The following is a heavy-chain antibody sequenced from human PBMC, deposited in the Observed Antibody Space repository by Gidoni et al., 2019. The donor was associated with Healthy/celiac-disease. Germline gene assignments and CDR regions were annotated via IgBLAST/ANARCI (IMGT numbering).Heavy chain of an antibody. D-gene: IGHD3-10*01. CDR1: GGSISSSSYY. J-gene: IGHJ6*02. V-gene: IGHV4-39*01. Sequence: QLQLQESGPGLVKPSETLSLTCTVSGGSISSSSYYWGWIRQPPGKGLEWIGSIYYSGSTYYNPSLKSRVTISVDTSKNQFSLKLSSVTAADTAVYYCSTLGNSPTHGLWFGELLRSGYYYGMDVWGQGTTVTVSS. CDR2: IYYSGST. CDR3: STLGNSPTHGLWFGELLRSGYYYGMDV.